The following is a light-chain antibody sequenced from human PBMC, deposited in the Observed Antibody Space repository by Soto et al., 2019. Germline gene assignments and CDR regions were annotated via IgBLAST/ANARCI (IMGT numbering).Light chain of an antibody. CDR3: SSYTDRSNYV. J-gene: IGLJ1*01. CDR1: SSDLAIYNY. Sequence: QSALTQPASVSGSPGQSITISCTGTSSDLAIYNYVSWYQQQPGQAPELMIYQVTNRPSWVAHRFSGARSGNTASLTIYGLQAEDEADYYCSSYTDRSNYVFGTGTKLTVL. CDR2: QVT. V-gene: IGLV2-14*01.